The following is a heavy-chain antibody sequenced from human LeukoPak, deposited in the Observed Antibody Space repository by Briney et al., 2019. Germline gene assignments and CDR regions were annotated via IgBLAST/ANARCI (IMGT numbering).Heavy chain of an antibody. CDR3: AKDFVPRGGSYFPGFDY. Sequence: GGSLRLSCAASGFTFSSYAMNWLSQAPGKGLEWDSTISNSGDRTYYADSVKGRFTISRDNSKNTLYLQMNSLRTEDTAVYYCAKDFVPRGGSYFPGFDYWGQGTLVIVSS. CDR1: GFTFSSYA. CDR2: ISNSGDRT. V-gene: IGHV3-23*01. D-gene: IGHD1-26*01. J-gene: IGHJ4*02.